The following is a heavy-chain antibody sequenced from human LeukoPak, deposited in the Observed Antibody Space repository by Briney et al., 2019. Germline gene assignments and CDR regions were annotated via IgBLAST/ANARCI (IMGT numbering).Heavy chain of an antibody. CDR1: GFTFSSYG. CDR3: AQLRSVDY. CDR2: ISSSSGYI. J-gene: IGHJ4*02. V-gene: IGHV3-21*01. D-gene: IGHD3-3*01. Sequence: PGGSLRLSCAASGFTFSSYGMSWVRQAPGKGLEWVSSISSSSGYIYYADSVKGRFTISRDNAKNSLYLQMNSLRAEDTAVYYCAQLRSVDYWGQGTLVTVSS.